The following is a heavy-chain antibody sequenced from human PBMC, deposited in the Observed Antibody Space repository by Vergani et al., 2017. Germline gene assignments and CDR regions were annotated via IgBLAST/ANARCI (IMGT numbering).Heavy chain of an antibody. CDR2: TSAYNGNT. CDR1: GYTFTSYG. J-gene: IGHJ4*02. D-gene: IGHD3-3*01. V-gene: IGHV1-18*04. CDR3: ARDPPDDFWSGELGDY. Sequence: QVQLVQSGAEVKKPGASVKVSCKASGYTFTSYGISWVRQAPGQGLEWMGWTSAYNGNTNYAQKLQGRVTMTTDTSTSTAYMELRSLRSDDTAVYYCARDPPDDFWSGELGDYWGQGTLVTVSS.